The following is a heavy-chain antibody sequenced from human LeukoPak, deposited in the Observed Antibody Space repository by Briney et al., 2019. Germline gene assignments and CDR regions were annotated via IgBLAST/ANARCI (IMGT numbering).Heavy chain of an antibody. Sequence: PSETLSLTCTVSGASISTHYWSWIRQPPEKGPEWIGDFYYSGSTNYNPSLKSRATISGDTSKNQFSLKLRSVTAADTAVYYCARAGGITTAHLDLDHWGQGTLVTVS. CDR2: FYYSGST. J-gene: IGHJ4*02. D-gene: IGHD6-13*01. V-gene: IGHV4-59*11. CDR1: GASISTHY. CDR3: ARAGGITTAHLDLDH.